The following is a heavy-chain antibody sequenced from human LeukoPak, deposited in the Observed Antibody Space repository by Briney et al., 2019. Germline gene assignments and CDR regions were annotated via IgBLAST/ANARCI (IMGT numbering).Heavy chain of an antibody. J-gene: IGHJ4*02. V-gene: IGHV3-30*02. CDR1: GFAFSSYG. D-gene: IGHD3-10*01. CDR2: IRYDGSNE. Sequence: GGSLRLSCAASGFAFSSYGMHWVRQAPGKGLEWVSFIRYDGSNEFYADSVKGRFTISRDNSKNTLYLQMNSLRAEDTAVYYCAKDLYGSGSYQIRLFDYWGQGTLVTVSS. CDR3: AKDLYGSGSYQIRLFDY.